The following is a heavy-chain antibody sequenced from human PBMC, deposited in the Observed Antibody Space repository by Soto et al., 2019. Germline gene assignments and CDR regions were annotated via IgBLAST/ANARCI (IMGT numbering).Heavy chain of an antibody. J-gene: IGHJ5*02. V-gene: IGHV3-33*01. CDR3: ARDLGAWFGETLPNWFDP. Sequence: QVQLVESGGGVVQPGRSLRLSCAASGFTFSSYGMHWVRQAPGKGLEWVAVIWYDGSNKYYADSVKGRFTISRDNSKNTLYLQMDSLRAEDTAVYYCARDLGAWFGETLPNWFDPWGQGTLVTVSS. CDR1: GFTFSSYG. CDR2: IWYDGSNK. D-gene: IGHD3-10*01.